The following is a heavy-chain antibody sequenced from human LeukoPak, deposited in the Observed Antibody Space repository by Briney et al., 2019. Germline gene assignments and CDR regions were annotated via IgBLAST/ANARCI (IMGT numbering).Heavy chain of an antibody. CDR3: AGVLGRLAADAFDI. Sequence: SETLSLTCTASGGSISSGSYYWSWIRQPAGKGLEWIGYIYYSGSTHYNPSLKSRVTISIDTSKNQFSLKLSSVTAADTAVYYCAGVLGRLAADAFDIWGQGTMVTVSS. J-gene: IGHJ3*02. CDR2: IYYSGST. CDR1: GGSISSGSYY. V-gene: IGHV4-30-4*08. D-gene: IGHD2-15*01.